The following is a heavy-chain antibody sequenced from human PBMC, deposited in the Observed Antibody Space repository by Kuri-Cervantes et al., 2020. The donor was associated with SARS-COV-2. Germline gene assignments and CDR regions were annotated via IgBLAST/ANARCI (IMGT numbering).Heavy chain of an antibody. CDR3: AKDLGVPAAIEMFYYYYGMDV. Sequence: GESLKISCAASGFIFSSYAMHWVRQAPGKGLEWVAVISYDGSNKYYADSVKGRFTISRDNSKNTLYLQMNSLRAEDTAVYYCAKDLGVPAAIEMFYYYYGMDVWGQGTTVTVSS. CDR2: ISYDGSNK. CDR1: GFIFSSYA. J-gene: IGHJ6*02. D-gene: IGHD2-2*01. V-gene: IGHV3-30*18.